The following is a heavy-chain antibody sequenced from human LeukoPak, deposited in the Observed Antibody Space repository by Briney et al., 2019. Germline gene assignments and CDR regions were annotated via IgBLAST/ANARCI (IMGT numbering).Heavy chain of an antibody. J-gene: IGHJ3*02. CDR2: ISRDSGSR. CDR3: VKRLGGSIRAFGI. CDR1: GFKFDDYA. Sequence: SLRLSCAASGFKFDDYAIHWVRQAPGKGLEWVSGISRDSGSRVYADSVKGRFTISRDNAKNLVHVQMNSLRTEDTALYYCVKRLGGSIRAFGIWGQGTMVTVSS. D-gene: IGHD3-16*01. V-gene: IGHV3-9*01.